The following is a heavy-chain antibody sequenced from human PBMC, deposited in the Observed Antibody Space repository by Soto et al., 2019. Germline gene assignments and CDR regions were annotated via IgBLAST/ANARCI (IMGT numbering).Heavy chain of an antibody. CDR3: ARGPDARGAPRWDH. D-gene: IGHD1-26*01. V-gene: IGHV1-46*02. J-gene: IGHJ4*02. CDR2: INLRGGTT. CDR1: GYNFNQYY. Sequence: QVQLVQSGPEVRKPGASVRLSCATSGYNFNQYYIHWVRQAPGQGLEWMGIINLRGGTTEYAQKSRGGITGTGATSTRTAYMEVSRLRTEGTAGNFCARGPDARGAPRWDHWGQGTLITVSS.